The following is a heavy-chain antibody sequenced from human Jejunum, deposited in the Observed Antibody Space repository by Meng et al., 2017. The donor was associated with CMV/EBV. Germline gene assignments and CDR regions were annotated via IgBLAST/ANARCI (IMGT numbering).Heavy chain of an antibody. CDR1: YY. CDR3: ARDGRFDSGGRDYESYWFDP. J-gene: IGHJ5*02. Sequence: YYMSWVRQAPGKGLEWVADIKQDGGKTYYVDSVNSLYPISRDNSKISLYLQMNNLRGEDTAVYYCARDGRFDSGGRDYESYWFDPWGQGTLVTVSS. CDR2: IKQDGGKT. V-gene: IGHV3-7*01. D-gene: IGHD3-10*01.